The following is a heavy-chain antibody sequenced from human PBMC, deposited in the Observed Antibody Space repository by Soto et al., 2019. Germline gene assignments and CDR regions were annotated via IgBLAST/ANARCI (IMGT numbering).Heavy chain of an antibody. D-gene: IGHD6-13*01. CDR2: LSRGGGST. CDR3: ANDSDYRADGVDI. CDR1: GFTYSSHG. J-gene: IGHJ3*02. Sequence: EAQLLESGGELIQPGGSLRLSCAASGFTYSSHGMSWVRQAPGKGLEWIAGLSRGGGSTYYADSVKGRFTISRDNSKNNLDLIMNILRVEDTALYYCANDSDYRADGVDIWGQGTMVTVSS. V-gene: IGHV3-23*01.